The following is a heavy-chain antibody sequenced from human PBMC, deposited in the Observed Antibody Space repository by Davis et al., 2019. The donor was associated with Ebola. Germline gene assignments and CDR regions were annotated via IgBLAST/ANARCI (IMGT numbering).Heavy chain of an antibody. J-gene: IGHJ5*02. Sequence: PSETLSLPCTVPGGSISSYYWSWIRQPPGKGLEWIGEINHSGSTNYNPSLKSRVTISVDTSKNQFSLKLSSVTAADTAVYYCARASAGIAAAGTNNWFDPWGQGTLVTVSS. CDR1: GGSISSYY. D-gene: IGHD6-13*01. CDR2: INHSGST. CDR3: ARASAGIAAAGTNNWFDP. V-gene: IGHV4-34*01.